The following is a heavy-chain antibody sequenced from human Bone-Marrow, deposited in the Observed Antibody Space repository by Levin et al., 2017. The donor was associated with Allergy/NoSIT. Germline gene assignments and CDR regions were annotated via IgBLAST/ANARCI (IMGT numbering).Heavy chain of an antibody. J-gene: IGHJ6*03. D-gene: IGHD6-6*01. Sequence: GGSLRLSCAASGFTFSSYWMHWVRQAPGKGLVWVSRINSDGSSTSYADSVKGRFTISRDNAKNTLYLQMNSLRAEDTAVYYCARWDSSSSFPFMDGWGKGTTVTVSS. V-gene: IGHV3-74*01. CDR3: ARWDSSSSFPFMDG. CDR1: GFTFSSYW. CDR2: INSDGSST.